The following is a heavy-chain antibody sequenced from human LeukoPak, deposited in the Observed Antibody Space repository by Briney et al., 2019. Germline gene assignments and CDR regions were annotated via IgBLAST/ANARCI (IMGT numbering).Heavy chain of an antibody. CDR3: AREKLAYCGGDCYPSNWFDP. CDR1: GGSISSYY. V-gene: IGHV4-4*07. J-gene: IGHJ5*02. D-gene: IGHD2-21*02. CDR2: IYTSGST. Sequence: SETLSLTCTVSGGSISSYYWSWIRQPAGKGLEWIGRIYTSGSTNYNPSLKSRVTMSVDTSKNQFSLKLSSVTAADTAVYYCAREKLAYCGGDCYPSNWFDPWGQGTLVTVSS.